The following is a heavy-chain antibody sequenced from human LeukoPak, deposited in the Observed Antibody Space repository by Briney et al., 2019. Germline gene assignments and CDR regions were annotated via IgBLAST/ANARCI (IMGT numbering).Heavy chain of an antibody. Sequence: GGSLRLSCAASGFTFSSYSMNCVRQAPGKGLEWVSSISSSSSYIYYADSVKGRFTISRDNAKNSLYLQMNSLRAEDTAVYYCARDQDIVVVPAADYFDYWGQGTLVTVSS. CDR2: ISSSSSYI. CDR1: GFTFSSYS. V-gene: IGHV3-21*01. D-gene: IGHD2-2*01. J-gene: IGHJ4*02. CDR3: ARDQDIVVVPAADYFDY.